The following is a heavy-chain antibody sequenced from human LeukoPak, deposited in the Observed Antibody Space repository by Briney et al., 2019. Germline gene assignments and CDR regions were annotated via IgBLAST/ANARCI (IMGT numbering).Heavy chain of an antibody. CDR3: ARHQGGYRYYYYYMDV. Sequence: PSETLSLTCTVSGGSISSSSYYWGWIRQPPGKGLEWIGSIYYSGSTYYNPSLKSRVTISVDTSKNQFSLKLSSVTAADTAVYYCARHQGGYRYYYYYMDVWGKGTTVTVSS. D-gene: IGHD5-18*01. CDR1: GGSISSSSYY. V-gene: IGHV4-39*01. CDR2: IYYSGST. J-gene: IGHJ6*03.